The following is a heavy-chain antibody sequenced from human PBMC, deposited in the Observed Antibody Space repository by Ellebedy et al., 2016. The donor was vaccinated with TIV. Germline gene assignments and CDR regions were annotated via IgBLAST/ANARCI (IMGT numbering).Heavy chain of an antibody. Sequence: GESLKISCAASGFTFSDYSMNWIRQTPGKGLEWVSYISSSGSTIYYADSVKGRFTISRDNAKNSLYLQMNSLRAEDTAVYYCAREPLRVYYFDYWGQGTLVTVSS. D-gene: IGHD3-16*01. J-gene: IGHJ4*02. V-gene: IGHV3-11*04. CDR1: GFTFSDYS. CDR2: ISSSGSTI. CDR3: AREPLRVYYFDY.